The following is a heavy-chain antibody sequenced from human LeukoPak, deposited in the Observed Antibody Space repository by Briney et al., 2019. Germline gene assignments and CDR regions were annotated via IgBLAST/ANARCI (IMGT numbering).Heavy chain of an antibody. V-gene: IGHV4-61*01. J-gene: IGHJ3*02. Sequence: SETLSLTCTVSGYSISSSYYWSWIRQPPGKGLEWIGYIYYSGSTNYNPSLKSRVTISVDTSKNQFSLKLRSVTAADTAVYYCARESFNAFDIWGQGTMVTVSS. CDR3: ARESFNAFDI. CDR2: IYYSGST. CDR1: GYSISSSYY.